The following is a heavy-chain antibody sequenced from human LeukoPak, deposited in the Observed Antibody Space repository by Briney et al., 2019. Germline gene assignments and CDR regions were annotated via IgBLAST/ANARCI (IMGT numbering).Heavy chain of an antibody. CDR1: GFTFSTYS. D-gene: IGHD3-16*01. CDR3: AKFWVVGDSSWFDP. Sequence: GGSLRLSCEASGFTFSTYSMNWVRQAPGKGLEWVSGISDSGDSTYYAHPVKGRFTISRDNSKDTVYLQMKSLRVEDTAVYYCAKFWVVGDSSWFDPWGQGTLVIVSS. J-gene: IGHJ5*02. CDR2: ISDSGDST. V-gene: IGHV3-23*01.